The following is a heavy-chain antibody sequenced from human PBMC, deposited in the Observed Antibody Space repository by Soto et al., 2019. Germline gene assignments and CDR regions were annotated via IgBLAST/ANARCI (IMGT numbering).Heavy chain of an antibody. Sequence: SETLSLTCAVSGGSISSGGYSWGWIRQPPGKGLEWIGYIYHSGSTYYNPSLKSRVTISVDRSKNQFSLKLSSVTAADTAVYYCARVLLVESWFDPWGQGTLVTVSS. D-gene: IGHD2-8*02. CDR2: IYHSGST. CDR3: ARVLLVESWFDP. J-gene: IGHJ5*02. CDR1: GGSISSGGYS. V-gene: IGHV4-30-2*01.